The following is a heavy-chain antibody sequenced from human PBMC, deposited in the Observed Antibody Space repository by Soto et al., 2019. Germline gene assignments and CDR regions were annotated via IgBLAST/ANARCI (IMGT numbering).Heavy chain of an antibody. D-gene: IGHD2-15*01. Sequence: EVQLVESGGGLVKPGGSLRLSCAASGFTFNNYNMNWVRQAPGKGLEWVSSIGTSSSYIYYADSLKGRFTISRDNAENSLYLQLNSLRAEDTAVYYCSGVLSGTPNYYYMDVWREGTAVTVSS. J-gene: IGHJ6*03. CDR1: GFTFNNYN. V-gene: IGHV3-21*01. CDR3: SGVLSGTPNYYYMDV. CDR2: IGTSSSYI.